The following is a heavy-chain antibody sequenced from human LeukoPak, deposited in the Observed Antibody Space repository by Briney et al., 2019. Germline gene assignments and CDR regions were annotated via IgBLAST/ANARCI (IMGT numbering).Heavy chain of an antibody. J-gene: IGHJ5*02. V-gene: IGHV3-30*04. CDR2: ISYDGSNK. CDR1: GFTFSSYA. Sequence: PGRSLRLSCAASGFTFSSYAMHWVHQAPGKGLEWVAVISYDGSNKYYADSVKGRFTISRDNSKNTLYLQMNSLRAEDTAVYYCARPTVPAAMAGWFDPWGQGTLVTVSS. D-gene: IGHD2-2*01. CDR3: ARPTVPAAMAGWFDP.